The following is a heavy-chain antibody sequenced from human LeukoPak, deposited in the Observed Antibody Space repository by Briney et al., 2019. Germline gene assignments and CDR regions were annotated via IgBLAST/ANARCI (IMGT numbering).Heavy chain of an antibody. CDR1: GYTLIQLA. Sequence: GASVTVSCKVAGYTLIQLAVHWVRQAPGKGLEWMGGFNPENGEIIYAQSLEGRVAMTEDTSKDTAYMELSSLRSEDTAVYYCATEGSISASGFDSWGQGTLVTVSS. CDR2: FNPENGEI. D-gene: IGHD2-2*01. J-gene: IGHJ4*02. V-gene: IGHV1-24*01. CDR3: ATEGSISASGFDS.